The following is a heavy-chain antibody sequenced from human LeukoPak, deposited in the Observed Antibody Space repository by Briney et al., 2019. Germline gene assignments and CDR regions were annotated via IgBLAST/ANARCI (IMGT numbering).Heavy chain of an antibody. J-gene: IGHJ4*02. Sequence: SGPTLVNPTQTLTLTCTFSGFSLSTSGVGVGWIRQPPGKALEWLALIFWDDDKRYSPSLKSRVTITKYTSKNQVVLTMTNMDPVDTATYHCAHTAAPVYDSSASYDYWGQGTLVTVSS. D-gene: IGHD3-22*01. V-gene: IGHV2-5*02. CDR1: GFSLSTSGVG. CDR3: AHTAAPVYDSSASYDY. CDR2: IFWDDDK.